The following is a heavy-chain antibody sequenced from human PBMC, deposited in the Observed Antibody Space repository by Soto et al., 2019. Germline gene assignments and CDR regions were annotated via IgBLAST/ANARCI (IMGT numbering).Heavy chain of an antibody. CDR3: TRGALERLATMVRDYYYYGMDV. CDR2: IRSKAYGGTT. D-gene: IGHD3-10*01. Sequence: PGGSLRLSCAASGFTFSSYAMSWVRQAPGKGLEWVGFIRSKAYGGTTEYAASVKGRFTISRDDSKSIAYLQMNSLKTEDTAVYYCTRGALERLATMVRDYYYYGMDVWGQGTTVTVSS. CDR1: GFTFSSYA. J-gene: IGHJ6*02. V-gene: IGHV3-49*04.